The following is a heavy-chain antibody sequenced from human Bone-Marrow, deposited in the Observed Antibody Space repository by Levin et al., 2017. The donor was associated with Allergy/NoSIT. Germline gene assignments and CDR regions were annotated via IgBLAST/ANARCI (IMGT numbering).Heavy chain of an antibody. CDR3: VRGKLAGHKSLAVDY. CDR2: ISSDGTKK. Sequence: RPGGSLRLSCAASGFTFSSYSLHWVRQAPGKGLEWVALISSDGTKKYYAESVKGRFTISRDNSKNTLYLQMNSLRGEDTALYFSVRGKLAGHKSLAVDYWGPGSLVTVSS. D-gene: IGHD6-19*01. J-gene: IGHJ4*02. V-gene: IGHV3-30-3*01. CDR1: GFTFSSYS.